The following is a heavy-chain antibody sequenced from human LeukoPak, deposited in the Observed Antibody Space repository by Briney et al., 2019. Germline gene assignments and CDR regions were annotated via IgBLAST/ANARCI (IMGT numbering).Heavy chain of an antibody. CDR1: GFTFSTYA. CDR2: ISGSGDST. J-gene: IGHJ4*02. V-gene: IGHV3-23*01. CDR3: ARGIWAVAGLDY. Sequence: GGSLRLSCAASGFTFSTYAVNWVRQAPGKGLEWVSTISGSGDSTYYADSVKGRFTISRDNSKDTLYLQMSSVRVDDTAVYYCARGIWAVAGLDYWGQGTLVTVSS. D-gene: IGHD6-19*01.